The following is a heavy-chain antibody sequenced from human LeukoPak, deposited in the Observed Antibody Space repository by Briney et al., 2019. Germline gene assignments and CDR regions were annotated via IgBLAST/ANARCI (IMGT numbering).Heavy chain of an antibody. V-gene: IGHV3-48*03. J-gene: IGHJ4*02. CDR3: ARRSYDSSGYYFTGLGY. D-gene: IGHD3-22*01. Sequence: GGSLRLSCAASGFTFSSYEMNWIRQAPGKGLEWVSYVSSSGSTIYYADSVKGRFTISRDNAKDSLYLQMNSLRAEDTAVYYCARRSYDSSGYYFTGLGYWGQGTLVTVSS. CDR1: GFTFSSYE. CDR2: VSSSGSTI.